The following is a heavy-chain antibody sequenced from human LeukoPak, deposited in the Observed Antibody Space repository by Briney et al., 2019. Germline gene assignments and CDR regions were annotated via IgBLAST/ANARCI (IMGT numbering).Heavy chain of an antibody. CDR3: AARTVTTGYYYMDV. D-gene: IGHD4-17*01. Sequence: SETLSLTCTVSGGSISSYCWSWVRQPAGKGLEWVGRIYTNGSTNYNPTLKSRVTMSIDTSKNQFSLKLSSGTAADTAVYYCAARTVTTGYYYMDVWGKGTTVTISS. V-gene: IGHV4-4*07. CDR1: GGSISSYC. CDR2: IYTNGST. J-gene: IGHJ6*03.